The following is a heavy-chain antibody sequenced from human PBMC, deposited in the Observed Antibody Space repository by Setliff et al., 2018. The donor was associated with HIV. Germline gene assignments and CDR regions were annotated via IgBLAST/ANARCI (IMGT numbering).Heavy chain of an antibody. Sequence: KPSETLSLTCIVSGGSISSGGYYWSWVRQPPGKGLEWIGEIYHSGSTNYSPSLKSRVTISVDMSKNQFSLKMSSVTAADTAAYYCARLFGVITDDTFEIWGPGTMVTVSS. CDR2: IYHSGST. CDR3: ARLFGVITDDTFEI. V-gene: IGHV4-39*07. D-gene: IGHD3-3*01. J-gene: IGHJ3*02. CDR1: GGSISSGGYY.